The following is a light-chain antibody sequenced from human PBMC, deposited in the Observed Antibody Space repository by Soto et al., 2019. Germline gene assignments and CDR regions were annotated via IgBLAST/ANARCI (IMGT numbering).Light chain of an antibody. Sequence: DIEMTQSPSSLSASVGDRVTITRRASQSISSYLNWYQPKPGNAPRLLIYAVSNLQSGVPSRFSGSGSVTDFTLTISSLQPEALATYYCQQNYITPLAFGPGTKVDIK. CDR2: AVS. CDR3: QQNYITPLA. V-gene: IGKV1-39*01. J-gene: IGKJ3*01. CDR1: QSISSY.